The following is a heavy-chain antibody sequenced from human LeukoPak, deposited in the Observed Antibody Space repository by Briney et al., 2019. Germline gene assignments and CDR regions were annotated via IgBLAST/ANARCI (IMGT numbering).Heavy chain of an antibody. J-gene: IGHJ3*02. CDR2: FYYTGST. CDR3: ARVAPSDAFDI. Sequence: ASETLSLTCTVSGGSISSYYWSWIRQPPGKGLEWIGYFYYTGSTNYNPSLKSRVTISVDTSKNQFSLKLSSVTAADTAVYYCARVAPSDAFDIWGQGTMVTVSS. V-gene: IGHV4-59*12. CDR1: GGSISSYY.